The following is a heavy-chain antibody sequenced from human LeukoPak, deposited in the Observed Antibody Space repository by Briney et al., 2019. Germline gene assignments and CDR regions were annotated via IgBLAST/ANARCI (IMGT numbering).Heavy chain of an antibody. CDR2: INDNSDTI. J-gene: IGHJ4*02. V-gene: IGHV3-48*04. D-gene: IGHD3-16*01. CDR3: VRDLFGRDRRPFDC. CDR1: GFTFSHYS. Sequence: GGSLRLSCAASGFTFSHYSMHWVRQAPGKGLECVSYINDNSDTIFYADSVKGRSTISRDNAKNSLYLQMNSLGAEDTAVYYCVRDLFGRDRRPFDCWGQGTLVTVSS.